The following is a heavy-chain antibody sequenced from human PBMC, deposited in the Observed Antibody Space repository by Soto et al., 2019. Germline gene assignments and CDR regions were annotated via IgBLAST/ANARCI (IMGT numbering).Heavy chain of an antibody. V-gene: IGHV4-4*07. J-gene: IGHJ4*02. Sequence: QVQLQESGPGLVKPSETLSLTCTVSGGSISSYYWSWIRQPAGKGLEWIGRIYTSGSTNYNPSLKSRVTMSVDTSNNQFSLKLSSVTAADTAVYCCAIGIRQLVRARYQYYFDYWGQGTLVTVSS. CDR1: GGSISSYY. D-gene: IGHD6-6*01. CDR2: IYTSGST. CDR3: AIGIRQLVRARYQYYFDY.